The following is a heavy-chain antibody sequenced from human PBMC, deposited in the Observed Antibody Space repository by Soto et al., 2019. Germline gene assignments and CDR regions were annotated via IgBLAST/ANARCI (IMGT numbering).Heavy chain of an antibody. J-gene: IGHJ6*02. V-gene: IGHV3-13*04. CDR2: IGTAGDT. CDR1: VFSFSTYD. Sequence: WWSLRLSCSASVFSFSTYDMHWVRQATGKGLEWVSGIGTAGDTYYSGSVKGRFTISRENAKNSLYLQVNSLRAGDTAVYYCARGIPPDVWGQGTTVTVSS. CDR3: ARGIPPDV.